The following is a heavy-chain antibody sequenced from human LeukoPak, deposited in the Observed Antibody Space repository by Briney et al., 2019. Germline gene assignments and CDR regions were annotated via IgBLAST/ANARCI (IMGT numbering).Heavy chain of an antibody. J-gene: IGHJ4*02. V-gene: IGHV1-69*13. CDR2: IIPIFGTA. D-gene: IGHD2-15*01. CDR3: ARGSALLALSFDY. Sequence: SVKVSCKASGGTFSSYAISWVRQAPGQGLEWMGGIIPIFGTANYAQKFQGRVTITADESTSTAYMELSSLRSEDTAAYYCARGSALLALSFDYWGQGTLVTVSS. CDR1: GGTFSSYA.